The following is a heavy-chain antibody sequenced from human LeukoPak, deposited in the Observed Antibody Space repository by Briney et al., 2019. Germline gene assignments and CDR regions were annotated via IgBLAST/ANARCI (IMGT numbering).Heavy chain of an antibody. V-gene: IGHV3-74*01. CDR2: IRSDGGET. J-gene: IGHJ4*02. CDR3: GRDAVLGSGSIDY. D-gene: IGHD3-10*01. Sequence: GGSLRLSCAASGFTFTYHWMHWVRHGPGKGLVWVPRIRSDGGETDYADSVKGRFTISRDNAKNTLYLQMNSLGAEDTAMYYCGRDAVLGSGSIDYWGQGGLVTVSS. CDR1: GFTFTYHW.